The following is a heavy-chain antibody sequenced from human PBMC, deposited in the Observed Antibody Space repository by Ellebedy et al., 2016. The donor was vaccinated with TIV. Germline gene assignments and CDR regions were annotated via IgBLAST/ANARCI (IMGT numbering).Heavy chain of an antibody. V-gene: IGHV3-7*01. CDR2: IKQDGSEK. CDR1: GFTFSNYW. J-gene: IGHJ4*02. Sequence: GESLKISXTASGFTFSNYWMSWVRQAPGKGLEWVANIKQDGSEKHYVDSVEGRFTISRDNARNTLYLQMNSLTADDTAVYYCARVPDGPGYRGQDFWGQGALVTVSS. CDR3: ARVPDGPGYRGQDF. D-gene: IGHD3-10*01.